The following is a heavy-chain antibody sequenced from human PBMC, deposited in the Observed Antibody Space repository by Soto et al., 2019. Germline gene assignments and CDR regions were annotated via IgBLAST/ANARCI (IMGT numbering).Heavy chain of an antibody. D-gene: IGHD3-10*02. CDR2: IYTSGST. V-gene: IGHV4-4*07. CDR3: AREKFVVPYYFDY. J-gene: IGHJ4*02. CDR1: GGSISSYY. Sequence: SETLSLTCTVSGGSISSYYLSWIRQPAGKGLEWIGRIYTSGSTNYNPSLKSRVTMSVDTSKNQFSLKLSSVTAADTAVYYCAREKFVVPYYFDYWGQGTLVTVSS.